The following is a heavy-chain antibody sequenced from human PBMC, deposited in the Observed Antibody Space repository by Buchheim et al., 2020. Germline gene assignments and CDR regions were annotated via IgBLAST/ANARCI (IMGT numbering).Heavy chain of an antibody. CDR2: IWYDGSNK. J-gene: IGHJ4*02. Sequence: QVQLVESGGGVVQPGRSLRLSCAASGFTFSSYGMHWVRQAPGKGLEWVAGIWYDGSNKYYADSVKGRFTISRDNSKKTLDLQMNSLRAEDTAVYYCARVLYGDYFDYWGQGTL. CDR1: GFTFSSYG. CDR3: ARVLYGDYFDY. D-gene: IGHD4-17*01. V-gene: IGHV3-33*01.